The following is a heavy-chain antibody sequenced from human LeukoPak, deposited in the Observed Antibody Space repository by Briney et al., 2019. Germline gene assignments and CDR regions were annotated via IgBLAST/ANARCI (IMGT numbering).Heavy chain of an antibody. J-gene: IGHJ3*02. CDR3: ARESSYYYGSGSYGAFDI. Sequence: SETLSLTCTVSGGSISSYYWSWIRQPPGKGLEWIGYIYYSGSTNYNPSLKSRVTISVDTSKNQFSLKLSSVTAADTAVYYCARESSYYYGSGSYGAFDIWGQGTMVTVSS. V-gene: IGHV4-59*12. CDR1: GGSISSYY. CDR2: IYYSGST. D-gene: IGHD3-10*01.